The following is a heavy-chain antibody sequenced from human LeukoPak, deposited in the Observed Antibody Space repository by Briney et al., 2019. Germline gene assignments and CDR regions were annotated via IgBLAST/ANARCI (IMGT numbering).Heavy chain of an antibody. V-gene: IGHV3-33*06. CDR2: IWYDGKIK. CDR1: GFTFSSYG. CDR3: AKDRDALGQQLAIDD. Sequence: GGSLRLSCAASGFTFSSYGMHWVRQAPGKGLEWVAVIWYDGKIKYYLDSVKGRFATSRDNSKNTVVLQMNSLRAEDTAVYYCAKDRDALGQQLAIDDWGQGTLVTVSA. D-gene: IGHD6-13*01. J-gene: IGHJ4*02.